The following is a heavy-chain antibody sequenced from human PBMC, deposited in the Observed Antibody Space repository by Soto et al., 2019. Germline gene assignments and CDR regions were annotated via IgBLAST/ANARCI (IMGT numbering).Heavy chain of an antibody. Sequence: SETLSLTCTVSGGSISSGGYYWSWIRQHPGKGLEWIGYIYYSGSTYYNPSLKSRVTISVDTSKNQFSLKLSSVTAADTAVYYCARGSIAVAGNQWFDPWGQGTLVTVYS. D-gene: IGHD6-19*01. CDR1: GGSISSGGYY. J-gene: IGHJ5*02. CDR2: IYYSGST. V-gene: IGHV4-31*03. CDR3: ARGSIAVAGNQWFDP.